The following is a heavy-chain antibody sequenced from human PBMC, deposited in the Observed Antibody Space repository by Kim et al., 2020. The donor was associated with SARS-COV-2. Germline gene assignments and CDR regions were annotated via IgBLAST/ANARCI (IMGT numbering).Heavy chain of an antibody. V-gene: IGHV1-69*13. D-gene: IGHD4-17*01. CDR2: IIPIFGTA. CDR1: GGTFSSYA. J-gene: IGHJ6*02. Sequence: SVKVSCKASGGTFSSYAISWVRQAPGQGLEWMGGIIPIFGTANYAQKFQGRVTITADESTSTAYMELSSLRSEDTAVYYCARGVRSQNYYYYGMDVWGQGTTVTVSS. CDR3: ARGVRSQNYYYYGMDV.